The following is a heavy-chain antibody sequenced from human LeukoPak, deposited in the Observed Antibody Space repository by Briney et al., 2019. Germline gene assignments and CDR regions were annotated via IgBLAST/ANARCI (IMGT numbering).Heavy chain of an antibody. V-gene: IGHV3-21*01. Sequence: PGGSLRLSCAASGFTFSSYSMNWVRQAPGKGLEWVSSISSSSSYIYYADSVKGRFTISRGNAKNSLYLQMNSLRAEDTAVYYCARRDTEPYYYYMDVWGKGTTVTVSS. CDR3: ARRDTEPYYYYMDV. CDR2: ISSSSSYI. CDR1: GFTFSSYS. J-gene: IGHJ6*03.